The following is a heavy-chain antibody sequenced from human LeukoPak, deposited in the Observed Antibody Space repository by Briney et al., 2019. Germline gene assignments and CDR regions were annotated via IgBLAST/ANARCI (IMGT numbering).Heavy chain of an antibody. J-gene: IGHJ4*02. V-gene: IGHV3-23*01. D-gene: IGHD3-10*01. CDR3: ARTYGSGSYYNSYFDY. Sequence: PGGSLRLSCAASGFTFSSYSMNWVRQAPGKGLEWVSAISGSGGSTYYADSVKGRFTISRDNSKNTLYLQMNSLRAEDTAVYYCARTYGSGSYYNSYFDYWGQGTLVTVSS. CDR1: GFTFSSYS. CDR2: ISGSGGST.